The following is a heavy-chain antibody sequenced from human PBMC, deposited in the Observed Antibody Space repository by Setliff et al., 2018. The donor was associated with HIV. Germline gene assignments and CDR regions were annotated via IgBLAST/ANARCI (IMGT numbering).Heavy chain of an antibody. CDR2: INHSGIT. CDR1: GASFSGYY. J-gene: IGHJ4*02. CDR3: ARGSLYSSSSCFDC. V-gene: IGHV4-34*01. D-gene: IGHD6-13*01. Sequence: PSETLSLTCAVYGASFSGYYWAWIRQSPGTGLEWIGEINHSGITNYNPTLKSRVTISTDTSKNQFSLRLNSVTAADTAVYYCARGSLYSSSSCFDCWGQGTLVTVSS.